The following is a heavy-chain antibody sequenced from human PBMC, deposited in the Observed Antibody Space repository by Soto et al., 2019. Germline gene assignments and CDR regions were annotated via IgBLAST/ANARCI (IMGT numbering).Heavy chain of an antibody. J-gene: IGHJ3*02. CDR3: ASVYGDYVKAFDI. CDR1: GFTFSSYS. V-gene: IGHV3-21*01. CDR2: ISSSSSYI. D-gene: IGHD4-17*01. Sequence: GGSLRLSCAASGFTFSSYSMNWVRQAPGKGLEWVSSISSSSSYIYYADSVKGRFTISRDNAKNSLYLQMNSLRAEDTAVYYCASVYGDYVKAFDIWGQGTMVTVS.